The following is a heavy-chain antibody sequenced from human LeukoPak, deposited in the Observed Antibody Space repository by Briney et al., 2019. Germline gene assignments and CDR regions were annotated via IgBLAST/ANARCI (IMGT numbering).Heavy chain of an antibody. CDR1: GYSSTSYW. CDR2: IYPGDSDT. Sequence: GESLKISCKGSGYSSTSYWIGWVRQIPGKGLEWMGIIYPGDSDTRYSPSFQGQVTISADKSISTAYLQWSSLKASDTAMYYCARQGSGYSPTYYYYMDVWGKGTTVTISS. CDR3: ARQGSGYSPTYYYYMDV. D-gene: IGHD5-18*01. V-gene: IGHV5-51*01. J-gene: IGHJ6*03.